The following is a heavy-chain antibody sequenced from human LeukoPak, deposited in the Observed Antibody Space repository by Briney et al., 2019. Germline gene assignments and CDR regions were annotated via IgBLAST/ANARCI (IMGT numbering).Heavy chain of an antibody. D-gene: IGHD6-19*01. V-gene: IGHV1-8*03. CDR2: LNPNSGNT. CDR3: ARMTVSGRDNWFDP. CDR1: GYTFTSYD. J-gene: IGHJ5*02. Sequence: ASVKVSCKASGYTFTSYDINWVRQATGQGLEWMGWLNPNSGNTGYAQKFQGRVTISRNTSINTAYMELSSLRSEDTAVYYCARMTVSGRDNWFDPWGQGTLVTVSS.